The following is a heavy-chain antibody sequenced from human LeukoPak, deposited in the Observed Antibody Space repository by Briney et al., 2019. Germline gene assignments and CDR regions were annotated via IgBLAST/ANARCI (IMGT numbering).Heavy chain of an antibody. CDR2: ISGSGGST. V-gene: IGHV3-23*01. CDR1: GFTFSSYA. J-gene: IGHJ4*02. CDR3: ARVQSAITTTVTTIGY. Sequence: GGSLRLSCAASGFTFSSYAMSWVRQAPGKGLEWVSAISGSGGSTYYADSVKGRFTISRDNSKNTLYLQMYSLRAVDTAVYYCARVQSAITTTVTTIGYWGQGTLVTVSS. D-gene: IGHD4-17*01.